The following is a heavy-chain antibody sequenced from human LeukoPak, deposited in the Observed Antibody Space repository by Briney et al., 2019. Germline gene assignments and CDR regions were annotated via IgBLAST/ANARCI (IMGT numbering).Heavy chain of an antibody. CDR2: ISGSGGST. CDR3: AKGAIIMGAVAANWFDP. J-gene: IGHJ5*02. D-gene: IGHD6-19*01. Sequence: GGSLRLSCAAAGFTFSSYAMSWVRQAPGKGLEWVSAISGSGGSTYYADSVKGRFTISRDNSKNTLCLQMNSLRAEDTAVYYCAKGAIIMGAVAANWFDPWGQGTLVTVSS. CDR1: GFTFSSYA. V-gene: IGHV3-23*01.